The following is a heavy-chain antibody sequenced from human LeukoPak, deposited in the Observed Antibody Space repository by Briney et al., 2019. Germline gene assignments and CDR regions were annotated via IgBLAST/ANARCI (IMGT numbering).Heavy chain of an antibody. CDR1: GFTLTKYG. Sequence: GGSLRLSCAASGFTLTKYGMHWVRQAPGKGLDWVAVISYDGSSKYYADSVKGRFTISKDNSKNTLYLQMNSLTAEDTAVYYCASKYYDPYYFDYWGQGTLVTVSS. CDR3: ASKYYDPYYFDY. D-gene: IGHD3-22*01. V-gene: IGHV3-30-3*01. CDR2: ISYDGSSK. J-gene: IGHJ4*02.